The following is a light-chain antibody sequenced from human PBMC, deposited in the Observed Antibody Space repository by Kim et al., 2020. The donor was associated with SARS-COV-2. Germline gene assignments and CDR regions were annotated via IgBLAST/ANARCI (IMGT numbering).Light chain of an antibody. CDR3: QQLSIYPIT. CDR1: QGMSSY. V-gene: IGKV1-9*01. J-gene: IGKJ5*01. CDR2: GAS. Sequence: ASVGDRVTITCRASQGMSSYLAWFQQKPGKAPNLLIYGASTLQSGVPSRFSGSGSGTEFTLTISSLQPEDFATYYCQQLSIYPITFGQGTRLEIK.